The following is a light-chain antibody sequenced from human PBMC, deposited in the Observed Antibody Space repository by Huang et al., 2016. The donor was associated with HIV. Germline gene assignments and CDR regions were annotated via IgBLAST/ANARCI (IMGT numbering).Light chain of an antibody. CDR2: LGS. V-gene: IGKV2-28*01. CDR1: QSLLHTNGYNY. CDR3: MQALQTWT. J-gene: IGKJ1*01. Sequence: DIVMTQSPLSLPVTPGEPASISCRSSQSLLHTNGYNYVNWYLQKPGQSPELLIYLGSNRASGGPDRFSGSGSGTDFTLKISRVEAEDVGIYYCMQALQTWTFGQGTKVEIK.